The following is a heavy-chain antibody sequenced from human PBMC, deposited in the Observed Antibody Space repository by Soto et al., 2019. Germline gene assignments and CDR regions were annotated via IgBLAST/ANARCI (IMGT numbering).Heavy chain of an antibody. CDR1: GFTFSSYG. CDR3: ARDPVRGLQIPPDY. Sequence: QVQLVESGGGVVQPGRSLRLSCAASGFTFSSYGMHWVRQAPGKGLEWVAVIWYDGSNKYYADSVKGRFTISRDNSKNTLYLQMNSLRVEDTAVYYCARDPVRGLQIPPDYWGQGTLVTVSS. J-gene: IGHJ4*02. D-gene: IGHD4-17*01. CDR2: IWYDGSNK. V-gene: IGHV3-33*01.